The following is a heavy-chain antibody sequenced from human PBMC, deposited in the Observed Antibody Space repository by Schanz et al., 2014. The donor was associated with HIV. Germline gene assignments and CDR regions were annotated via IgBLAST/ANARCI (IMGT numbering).Heavy chain of an antibody. V-gene: IGHV1-69*01. D-gene: IGHD6-13*01. CDR2: IIPPFGTS. Sequence: QVQLVQSGAEVKKPGSSVKVFCRASGGTFINYAFSWVRQAPGQGLEWMGGIIPPFGTSNYAQKFQGRATITADESTSTAYMELSSLRSEDTAVYYCARDSPVAAGTLDYWGQGTLVTVSS. J-gene: IGHJ4*02. CDR1: GGTFINYA. CDR3: ARDSPVAAGTLDY.